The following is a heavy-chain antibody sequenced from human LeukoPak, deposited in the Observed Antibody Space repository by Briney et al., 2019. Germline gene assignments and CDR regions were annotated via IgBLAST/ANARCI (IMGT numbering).Heavy chain of an antibody. CDR3: ARDSGHTYGPYDY. Sequence: SQTLSLTCTVSGGSLSSGDYYWSWIRQPPGKGLEWIGSISSSGSTYYTPSLKNRLTISLDTSNNQFSLRLSSVTAADTAVYYCARDSGHTYGPYDYWGQGTLLTVSS. D-gene: IGHD5-18*01. CDR1: GGSLSSGDYY. J-gene: IGHJ4*02. CDR2: ISSSGST. V-gene: IGHV4-30-4*01.